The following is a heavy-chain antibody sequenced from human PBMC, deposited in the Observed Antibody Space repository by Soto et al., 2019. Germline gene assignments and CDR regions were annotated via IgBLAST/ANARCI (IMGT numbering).Heavy chain of an antibody. CDR1: GGTFSSYA. Sequence: QVQLVQSGAEVKKPGSSVKVSCKASGGTFSSYAINWVRQAPGQGLEWMGGIIPIFGTADYAQKFQGRVTITADESTSTAYMELSSLRAEYTSGYCCASRITGSPNSYYGMDFWGQGTTVTVSS. V-gene: IGHV1-69*12. CDR3: ASRITGSPNSYYGMDF. J-gene: IGHJ6*02. CDR2: IIPIFGTA. D-gene: IGHD1-20*01.